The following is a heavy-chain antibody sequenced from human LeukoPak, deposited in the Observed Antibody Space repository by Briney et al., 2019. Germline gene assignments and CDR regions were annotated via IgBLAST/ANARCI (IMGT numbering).Heavy chain of an antibody. Sequence: SETLSLTCTVSGGSISSYYWSWLRQPPGKGLEWIGYIYYSGSTNYNPSLKSRVTISVDTSKNQFSLKLSSVTAADTAVYYCARGVDFWSGYYSPRFDYWGQGTLVTISS. J-gene: IGHJ4*02. CDR3: ARGVDFWSGYYSPRFDY. CDR2: IYYSGST. D-gene: IGHD3-3*01. CDR1: GGSISSYY. V-gene: IGHV4-59*01.